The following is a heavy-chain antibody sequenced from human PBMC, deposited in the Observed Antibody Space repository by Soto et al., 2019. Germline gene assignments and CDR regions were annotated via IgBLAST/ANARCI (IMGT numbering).Heavy chain of an antibody. Sequence: QVQLVQYGAEVKKPGASVKVSCRASGYTFTDYYIHWVRQAPGQGLEWLGWVNPNRGGTEYAQEFQGRVIMTRDTSISTAYMELSSLKSDDTAVYFCARSPGKYEQRENDAFNIWGQGTLVTVSS. D-gene: IGHD1-26*01. CDR1: GYTFTDYY. CDR3: ARSPGKYEQRENDAFNI. V-gene: IGHV1-2*02. CDR2: VNPNRGGT. J-gene: IGHJ3*02.